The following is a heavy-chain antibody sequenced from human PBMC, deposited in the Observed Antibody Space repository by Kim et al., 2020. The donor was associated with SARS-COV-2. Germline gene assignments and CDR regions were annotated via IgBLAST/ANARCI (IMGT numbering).Heavy chain of an antibody. CDR1: GFTFSSYS. Sequence: GGSLRLSCAASGFTFSSYSMNWVRQAPGKGLEWVSYISSSSTIYYADSVKGRFTISRDNAKNSLYLQMNSLRAEDTAVYYCARVRYYYDSSGYPDSYYFDYWGQGTLVTVSS. D-gene: IGHD3-22*01. CDR3: ARVRYYYDSSGYPDSYYFDY. CDR2: ISSSSTI. V-gene: IGHV3-48*04. J-gene: IGHJ4*02.